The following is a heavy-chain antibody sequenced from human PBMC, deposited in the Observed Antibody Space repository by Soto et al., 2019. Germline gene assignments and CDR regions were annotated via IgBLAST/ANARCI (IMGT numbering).Heavy chain of an antibody. CDR1: GFTFSSYW. Sequence: EVQLVESGGGLVQPGGSLRLSCAASGFTFSSYWMTWVRQAPGKGLECVANIKQDGSDKYYVDSVKGRFTISRDNAKNSLYVQMDSLRVEDTAVYYCARQTRAPESWGQGTLVTVSS. CDR2: IKQDGSDK. CDR3: ARQTRAPES. V-gene: IGHV3-7*03. J-gene: IGHJ4*02. D-gene: IGHD3-10*01.